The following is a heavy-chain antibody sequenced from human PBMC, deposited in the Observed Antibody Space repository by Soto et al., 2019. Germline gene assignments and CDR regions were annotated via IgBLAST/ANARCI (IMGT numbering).Heavy chain of an antibody. J-gene: IGHJ6*02. CDR2: IIPIVGTG. Sequence: QVQLVQSVAEVRKPGSSVTVSCKASGGTFSNYAISWVRQAPGQGLEWMGGIIPIVGTGSYAQKFQGRVTITADEPTTTAYMELSSLRFEDTAVYYCARVVILVPTASTHYSYHMDVWGPGTTVTVSS. CDR1: GGTFSNYA. CDR3: ARVVILVPTASTHYSYHMDV. V-gene: IGHV1-69*01. D-gene: IGHD2-2*01.